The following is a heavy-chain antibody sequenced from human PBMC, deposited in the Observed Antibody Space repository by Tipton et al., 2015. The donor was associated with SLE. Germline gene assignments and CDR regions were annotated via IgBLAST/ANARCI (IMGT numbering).Heavy chain of an antibody. CDR1: FFPFSNAW. Sequence: SLLLSFSSSFFPFSNAWMSWVRQAPGKGLEWVGRIKSKTYGGTTDYAAPVKGRFTISRDDSKNTLYLQMNSLKTEDTAVYYCTTRRGPTVVDYWGQGTLVTVSS. CDR3: TTRRGPTVVDY. D-gene: IGHD4-23*01. J-gene: IGHJ4*02. CDR2: IKSKTYGGTT. V-gene: IGHV3-15*01.